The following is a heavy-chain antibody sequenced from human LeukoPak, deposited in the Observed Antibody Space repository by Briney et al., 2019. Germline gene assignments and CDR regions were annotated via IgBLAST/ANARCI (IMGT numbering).Heavy chain of an antibody. Sequence: GGSLRLSCAASGFTFSSYAMHWVRQAPGKGLEWGALISYDGSNKYYADSVKGRFTISRDNSKNTVFMEMNSLKPEDTALYYCARSEHIVVVTSTPASYWGQGTLVTVSS. CDR1: GFTFSSYA. V-gene: IGHV3-30-3*01. J-gene: IGHJ4*02. D-gene: IGHD2-21*02. CDR2: ISYDGSNK. CDR3: ARSEHIVVVTSTPASY.